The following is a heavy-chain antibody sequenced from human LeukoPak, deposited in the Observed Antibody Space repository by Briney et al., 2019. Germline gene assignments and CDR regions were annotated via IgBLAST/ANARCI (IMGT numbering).Heavy chain of an antibody. V-gene: IGHV3-53*01. CDR3: AKRGPGSPQSGKYFFDY. J-gene: IGHJ4*02. Sequence: GGSLRLSCVASGFTVSSNYMSWVRQTPGKGLEWVSVIYSDGTTYYEDSVKGRFTISRDNSKNTLSLQMNSLRAEDTAVYYCAKRGPGSPQSGKYFFDYWGQGTLVTVSS. CDR1: GFTVSSNY. D-gene: IGHD3-10*01. CDR2: IYSDGTT.